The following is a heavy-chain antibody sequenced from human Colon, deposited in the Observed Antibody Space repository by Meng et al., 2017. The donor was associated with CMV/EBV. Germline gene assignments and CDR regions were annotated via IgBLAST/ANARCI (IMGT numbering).Heavy chain of an antibody. J-gene: IGHJ3*02. CDR1: GFSFDDYA. D-gene: IGHD1-14*01. V-gene: IGHV3-9*01. Sequence: GGSLRLSCVASGFSFDDYAMHWVRQVPGKGLEWVSNVNWGGDKIGYADSVKGRFTISRDNAKNSLYLQMNSLRAEDTAVYYCARTHDAFDIWGQGTMVTVSS. CDR3: ARTHDAFDI. CDR2: VNWGGDKI.